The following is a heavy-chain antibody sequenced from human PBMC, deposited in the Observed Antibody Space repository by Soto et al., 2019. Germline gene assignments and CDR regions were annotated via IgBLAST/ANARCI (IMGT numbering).Heavy chain of an antibody. D-gene: IGHD2-15*01. J-gene: IGHJ6*02. Sequence: EVQLVESGGGLVQPGGSLRLSCAASGFTFSSYAMHWVRQAPGKGLEYVSAISSNGGSTYYANSVKGRFTISRDNSKNTLYLQMGSLRAEDMAVYYCARGGSRGPGMDVWGQGTTVTASS. CDR2: ISSNGGST. CDR1: GFTFSSYA. V-gene: IGHV3-64*01. CDR3: ARGGSRGPGMDV.